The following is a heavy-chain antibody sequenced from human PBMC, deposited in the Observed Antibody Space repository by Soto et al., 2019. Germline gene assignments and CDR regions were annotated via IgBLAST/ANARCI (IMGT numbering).Heavy chain of an antibody. D-gene: IGHD2-15*01. V-gene: IGHV3-48*03. J-gene: IGHJ4*02. CDR1: GFTFSSYE. CDR3: ARENRITSQVGDY. Sequence: EAQLVESGGGLVQPGGSLRLSCAASGFTFSSYEMNWVRQAPGKGLEWVSYISSSGSTIYYADSVKGRFTISRDNAKNSLYLQMNSLRAEDTAVYYCARENRITSQVGDYWGQGTLVTVSS. CDR2: ISSSGSTI.